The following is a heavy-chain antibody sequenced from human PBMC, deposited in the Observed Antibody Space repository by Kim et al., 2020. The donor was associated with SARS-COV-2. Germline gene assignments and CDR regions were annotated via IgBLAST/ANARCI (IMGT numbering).Heavy chain of an antibody. CDR3: ARGRIVGATAYFDY. J-gene: IGHJ4*02. V-gene: IGHV1-46*01. Sequence: AQKCKGRVTMTRDTSTSTVYMELSSLRSEDTAVYYCARGRIVGATAYFDYWGQGTLVTVSS. D-gene: IGHD1-26*01.